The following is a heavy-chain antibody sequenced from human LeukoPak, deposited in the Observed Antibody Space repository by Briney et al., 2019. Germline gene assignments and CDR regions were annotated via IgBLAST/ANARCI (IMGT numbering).Heavy chain of an antibody. Sequence: SGGSLRLSCAASGFTISDYDMHWVRQPTGKGLEWVAAIGTTGDTYYTGSVKSRFTISREIAKNSLYLQMNSLRAGDTAVYYCARVAKERVGGVYYFDYWGQGTLVTVSS. V-gene: IGHV3-13*01. CDR2: IGTTGDT. CDR1: GFTISDYD. J-gene: IGHJ4*02. CDR3: ARVAKERVGGVYYFDY. D-gene: IGHD1-1*01.